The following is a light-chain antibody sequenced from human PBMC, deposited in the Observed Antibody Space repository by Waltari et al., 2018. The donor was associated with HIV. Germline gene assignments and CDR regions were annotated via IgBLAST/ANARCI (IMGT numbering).Light chain of an antibody. CDR2: NTN. V-gene: IGLV1-44*01. J-gene: IGLJ2*01. CDR3: SAWDDNVNGL. Sequence: QSGLTQPPSASGTIGQRVTTSWLGRRSNIGGNSVNWYQQLPGTAPRLLIYNTNQRPSGVPDRFSGSKSGTSAYLAISGLQAADEADYYCSAWDDNVNGLFGGGTKLTVL. CDR1: RSNIGGNS.